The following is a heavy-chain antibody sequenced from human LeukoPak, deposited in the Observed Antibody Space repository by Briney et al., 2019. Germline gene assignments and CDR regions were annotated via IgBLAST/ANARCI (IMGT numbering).Heavy chain of an antibody. D-gene: IGHD3-3*01. Sequence: GGSLRLSCAASGFTFSSYAMSWVRQAPGKGLEWVSAISGSGGSTYYADSVKGRFTISRDNSKNTLYLQMNSLRAEDTAVYYCAKAPVLRFLEWSNGHFYHFDYWGQGTLVTVSS. CDR1: GFTFSSYA. CDR2: ISGSGGST. CDR3: AKAPVLRFLEWSNGHFYHFDY. V-gene: IGHV3-23*01. J-gene: IGHJ4*02.